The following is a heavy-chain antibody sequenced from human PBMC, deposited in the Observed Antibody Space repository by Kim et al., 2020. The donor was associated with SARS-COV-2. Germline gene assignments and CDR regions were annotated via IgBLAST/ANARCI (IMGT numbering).Heavy chain of an antibody. Sequence: YVDSVKGRFIISRDNAWDAVYLQMNSLRTEDTGVYYCVRDAFGSGPDLDYWGRGTLVTVSS. V-gene: IGHV3-7*01. CDR3: VRDAFGSGPDLDY. J-gene: IGHJ4*02. D-gene: IGHD2-15*01.